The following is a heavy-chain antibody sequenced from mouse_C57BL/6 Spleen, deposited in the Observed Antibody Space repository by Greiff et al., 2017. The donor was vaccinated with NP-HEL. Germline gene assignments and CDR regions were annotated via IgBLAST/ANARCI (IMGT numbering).Heavy chain of an antibody. CDR1: GYTFTSYG. CDR3: AREYYGSSDFDY. J-gene: IGHJ2*01. Sequence: QVQLQQSGAELARPGASVKLSCKASGYTFTSYGISWVKQRTGQGLEWIGEIYPRSGNTYYNEKFKGKATLTADKSSSTAYMELRSLTSEDSAVYFCAREYYGSSDFDYWGQGTTLTVSS. D-gene: IGHD1-1*01. V-gene: IGHV1-81*01. CDR2: IYPRSGNT.